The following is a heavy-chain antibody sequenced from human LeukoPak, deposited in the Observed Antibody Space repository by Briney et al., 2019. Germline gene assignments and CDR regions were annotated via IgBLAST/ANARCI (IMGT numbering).Heavy chain of an antibody. CDR1: GFTFSSYG. Sequence: PGGSLRLSCAASGFTFSSYGMNWVRQAPGKGLELVAFILYDGTNKYYADSVKGRFTTSRDNSKNTLYLQMNSLRAEDTAVYYCASTIFWPPKNFDYWGQGTLVTVSS. CDR2: ILYDGTNK. CDR3: ASTIFWPPKNFDY. D-gene: IGHD3-9*01. V-gene: IGHV3-30*03. J-gene: IGHJ4*02.